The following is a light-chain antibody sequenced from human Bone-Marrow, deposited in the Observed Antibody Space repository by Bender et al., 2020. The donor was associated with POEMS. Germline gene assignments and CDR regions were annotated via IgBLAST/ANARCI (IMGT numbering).Light chain of an antibody. Sequence: SYELTQPRSVSVSPGQTATITCSGDKLGDKYVAWYQQKAGQSPVLVIHQDRQRPPGSPARCSGSTSGNTATLSIGGAQTIDDADYYCQAWDTRSDSMVFGGGTKLTVL. V-gene: IGLV3-1*01. CDR3: QAWDTRSDSMV. CDR2: QDR. CDR1: KLGDKY. J-gene: IGLJ3*02.